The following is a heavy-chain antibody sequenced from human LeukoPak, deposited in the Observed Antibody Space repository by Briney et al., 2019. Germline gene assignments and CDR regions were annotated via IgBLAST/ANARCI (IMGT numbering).Heavy chain of an antibody. V-gene: IGHV3-21*01. D-gene: IGHD6-19*01. Sequence: GGALRLSCAAPGVSFCGYRMNSVRPAPGKGLERGSSISSSRSYIYYADSVRGGFTISRDKAKNSLYLQMNSLRAEDTAVYYCAKNGYSSGWRPDYWGQGTLVTVSS. CDR1: GVSFCGYR. J-gene: IGHJ4*02. CDR3: AKNGYSSGWRPDY. CDR2: ISSSRSYI.